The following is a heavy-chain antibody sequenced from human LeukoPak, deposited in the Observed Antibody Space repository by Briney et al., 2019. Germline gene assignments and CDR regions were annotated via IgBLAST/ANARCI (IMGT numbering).Heavy chain of an antibody. V-gene: IGHV1-69*01. CDR2: FIPIFGTA. Sequence: GASVKVSCKASGGTFSSYAISWVRQAPRQGFEWMGGFIPIFGTANYAQNFQGRVMITADESPSTAYMELSSLRSEDTAVYYCARSLPGLIYMDVWGKGTTVSVSS. CDR1: GGTFSSYA. CDR3: ARSLPGLIYMDV. D-gene: IGHD2-8*01. J-gene: IGHJ6*03.